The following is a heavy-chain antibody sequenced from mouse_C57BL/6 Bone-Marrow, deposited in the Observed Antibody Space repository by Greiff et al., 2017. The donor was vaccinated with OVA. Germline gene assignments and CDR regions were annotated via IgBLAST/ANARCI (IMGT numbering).Heavy chain of an antibody. D-gene: IGHD6-2*01. V-gene: IGHV10-1*01. CDR2: IRSKSNNYAT. J-gene: IGHJ3*01. CDR1: GFSFNTYA. Sequence: DVQLQESGGGLVQPKGSLKLSCAASGFSFNTYAMNWVRQAPGTGLEWVARIRSKSNNYATYYADSVKDRFTISRDDSESMLYLQMNNLKTEDTAMYYCVRHEALLSWFAYWGQGTLVTVSA. CDR3: VRHEALLSWFAY.